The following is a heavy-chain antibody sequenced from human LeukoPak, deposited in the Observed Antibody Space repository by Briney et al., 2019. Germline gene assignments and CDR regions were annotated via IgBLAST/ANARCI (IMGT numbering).Heavy chain of an antibody. Sequence: SETLSLTCTVSGGSISSYYWSWIRQPPGKGLEWIGYIYYSGSTNYNPSLKSRVTISVDTSKNQFSLKLSSVTAADTAVYYCATITPPDDSSGYYSDYWGQGTLVTASS. V-gene: IGHV4-59*01. CDR2: IYYSGST. D-gene: IGHD3-22*01. J-gene: IGHJ4*02. CDR1: GGSISSYY. CDR3: ATITPPDDSSGYYSDY.